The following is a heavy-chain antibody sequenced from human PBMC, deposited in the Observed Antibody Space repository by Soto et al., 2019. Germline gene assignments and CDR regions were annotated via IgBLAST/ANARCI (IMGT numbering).Heavy chain of an antibody. V-gene: IGHV3-30-3*02. Sequence: QVQLVESGGGVVQPGRSLRLSCAASGFSFSISPMHWVRQAPGKGPEWVALISYDGTNKFYADSVKGRFTISRDNSKSTFYLHADSMRPEDEAVYYWAKDPKTSDGQHGAFNYFDAWGQGPLVTVSS. J-gene: IGHJ5*02. CDR2: ISYDGTNK. CDR3: AKDPKTSDGQHGAFNYFDA. CDR1: GFSFSISP. D-gene: IGHD2-2*01.